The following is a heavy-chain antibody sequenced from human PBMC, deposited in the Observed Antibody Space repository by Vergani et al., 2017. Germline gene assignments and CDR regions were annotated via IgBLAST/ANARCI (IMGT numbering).Heavy chain of an antibody. CDR3: AREYFDWFDAFDI. CDR1: GGSISSGSYY. J-gene: IGHJ3*02. V-gene: IGHV4-61*02. D-gene: IGHD3-9*01. Sequence: QVQLQESGPGLVKPSQTLSLTCTVSGGSISSGSYYWSWIRQPAGKGLEWIGRIYTSGSTNYNPSLKSRFTISVDTSKNQFSLKLSSVTAADTAVYYCAREYFDWFDAFDIWGQGTMVTVSS. CDR2: IYTSGST.